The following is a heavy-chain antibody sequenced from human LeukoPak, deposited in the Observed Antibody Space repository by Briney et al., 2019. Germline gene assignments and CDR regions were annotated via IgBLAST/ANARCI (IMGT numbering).Heavy chain of an antibody. Sequence: PSETLSLTCTVSGGSISNYYWSWIRQPPGKGLEWVGYIYYSGSTNYNPSLKSRVTISVDTSKNQFSLKLSSVTAADTAVYYCARVPHSITGTTGYYYMDVWGKGTTVTVSS. CDR1: GGSISNYY. D-gene: IGHD1-7*01. CDR3: ARVPHSITGTTGYYYMDV. J-gene: IGHJ6*03. CDR2: IYYSGST. V-gene: IGHV4-59*01.